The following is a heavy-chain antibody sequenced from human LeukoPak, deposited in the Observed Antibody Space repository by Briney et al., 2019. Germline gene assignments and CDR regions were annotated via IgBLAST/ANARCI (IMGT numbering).Heavy chain of an antibody. J-gene: IGHJ4*02. V-gene: IGHV3-7*03. CDR3: ARFPRDPWRFDY. CDR1: GFTFSGNW. D-gene: IGHD5-12*01. CDR2: IKEDGSES. Sequence: GGSLRLSCAVSGFTFSGNWMTWVRQAPGKGLEWVANIKEDGSESYYVDSVKGRFTISRDNTKNSLYPQMNSLRAEDTAVYYCARFPRDPWRFDYWGQGTLVTVSS.